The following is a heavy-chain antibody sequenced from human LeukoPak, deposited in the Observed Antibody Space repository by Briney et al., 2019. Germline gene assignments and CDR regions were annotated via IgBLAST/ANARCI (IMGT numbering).Heavy chain of an antibody. D-gene: IGHD4-17*01. CDR2: ISSSSSTI. J-gene: IGHJ5*02. CDR1: GFTFSSYS. CDR3: AKSYGEYGWDNWFDP. V-gene: IGHV3-48*01. Sequence: PGGSLRLSCAASGFTFSSYSMNWVRQAPGKGLEWVSYISSSSSTIYYADSVKGRFPISRDNAKNSLYLQMNSLRAEDTAIYYCAKSYGEYGWDNWFDPWGQETLVTVSS.